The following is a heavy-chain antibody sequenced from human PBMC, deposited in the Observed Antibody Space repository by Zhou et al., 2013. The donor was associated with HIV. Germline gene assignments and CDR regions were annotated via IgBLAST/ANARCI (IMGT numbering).Heavy chain of an antibody. D-gene: IGHD6-19*01. CDR3: VRVASDSYVRPGPLAY. CDR1: GYTFNTHG. V-gene: IGHV1-18*01. Sequence: QVQLVQSGGEVKKPGASVQVSCKTSGYTFNTHGISWVRQAPGQGLEWVGLINPGDGSTTYAQKFEGRVTMTRDTTTRTVSLQLRRLRIDDTAVYYCVRVASDSYVRPGPLAYWGQGTLLTVSS. CDR2: INPGDGST. J-gene: IGHJ4*02.